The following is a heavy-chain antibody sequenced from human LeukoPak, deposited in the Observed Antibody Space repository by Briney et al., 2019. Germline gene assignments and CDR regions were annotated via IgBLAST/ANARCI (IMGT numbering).Heavy chain of an antibody. J-gene: IGHJ4*02. Sequence: ASVRVSYKSSVYTFNVYYMHWVRQAPGQGREWMGMVNPSSGSATYAQKFQSSVTMTRDTSTTTLYMELSSLRSEDTAVYYCARDWTHGSFDYWGQGAPVSVSS. D-gene: IGHD3/OR15-3a*01. CDR3: ARDWTHGSFDY. CDR1: VYTFNVYY. CDR2: VNPSSGSA. V-gene: IGHV1-46*02.